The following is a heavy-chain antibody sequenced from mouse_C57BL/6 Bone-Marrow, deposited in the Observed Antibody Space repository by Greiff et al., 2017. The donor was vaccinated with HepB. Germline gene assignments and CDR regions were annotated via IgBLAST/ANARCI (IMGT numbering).Heavy chain of an antibody. V-gene: IGHV1-81*01. CDR1: GYTFTSYG. CDR2: IYPRSGNT. CDR3: ARGGLRRRAMDY. D-gene: IGHD2-4*01. Sequence: VQLVESGAELARPGASVKLSCKASGYTFTSYGISWVKQRTGQGLEWIGEIYPRSGNTYYNEKFKGKATLTADKSSSTAYMALRSLTSEDSAVYFCARGGLRRRAMDYWGQGTSVTVSS. J-gene: IGHJ4*01.